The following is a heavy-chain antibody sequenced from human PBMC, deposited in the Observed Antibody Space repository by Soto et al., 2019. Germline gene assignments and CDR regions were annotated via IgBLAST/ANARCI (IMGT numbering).Heavy chain of an antibody. Sequence: SLRLSCVVSGFTLSAYGMHWIRQAPGKGLECLAVIWNDGKNEQYAESVKGRFTISRDNSKNTLYLQINRLRAEDTAVYYCARDDIAVADQREFDYWGQGTLVTVSS. V-gene: IGHV3-33*01. CDR3: ARDDIAVADQREFDY. CDR2: IWNDGKNE. CDR1: GFTLSAYG. D-gene: IGHD6-19*01. J-gene: IGHJ4*02.